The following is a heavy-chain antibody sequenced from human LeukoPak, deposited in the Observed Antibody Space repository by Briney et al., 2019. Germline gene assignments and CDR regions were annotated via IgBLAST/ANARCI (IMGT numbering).Heavy chain of an antibody. J-gene: IGHJ4*02. CDR1: GFTVSTND. CDR2: LYSDGNT. D-gene: IGHD2-21*02. Sequence: TGGSLRLSCAASGFTVSTNDMPWVRQAPGKGLEWVSVLYSDGNTKYADSVQGRFTISRDNSKNTLHLEINSLSPDDTAVYYCARGVEPLTANTLAYWGQGTLVTVSS. V-gene: IGHV3-53*01. CDR3: ARGVEPLTANTLAY.